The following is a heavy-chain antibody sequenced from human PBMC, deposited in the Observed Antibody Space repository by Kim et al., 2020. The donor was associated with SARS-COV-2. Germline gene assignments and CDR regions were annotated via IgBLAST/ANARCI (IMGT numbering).Heavy chain of an antibody. Sequence: SETLSLTCAVYGGSFSGYYWSWIRQPPGKGLEWIGEINHSGSTNYNPSLKSRVTISVDTSKNQFSLKLSSVTAADTAVYYCASPSAAFYGDYPMKYYYYYGMDVWGQGTTVTVSS. CDR1: GGSFSGYY. V-gene: IGHV4-34*01. CDR3: ASPSAAFYGDYPMKYYYYYGMDV. CDR2: INHSGST. J-gene: IGHJ6*02. D-gene: IGHD4-17*01.